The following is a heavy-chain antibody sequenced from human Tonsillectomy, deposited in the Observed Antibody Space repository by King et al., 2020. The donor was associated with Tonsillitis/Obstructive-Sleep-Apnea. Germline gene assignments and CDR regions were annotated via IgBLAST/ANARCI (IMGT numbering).Heavy chain of an antibody. J-gene: IGHJ6*03. Sequence: VQLQESGPGLVKPSETLSLTCAVSGDSINNYYWSWIRQPPGKGLEWIGCIYYSGNTNYNPSLRSRVTISADTSKNQLSLKLSSLSAADTAVYYCARGVIPGVYYYYYMDVWGRGTTVTVSS. CDR3: ARGVIPGVYYYYYMDV. CDR2: IYYSGNT. CDR1: GDSINNYY. D-gene: IGHD1-14*01. V-gene: IGHV4-59*08.